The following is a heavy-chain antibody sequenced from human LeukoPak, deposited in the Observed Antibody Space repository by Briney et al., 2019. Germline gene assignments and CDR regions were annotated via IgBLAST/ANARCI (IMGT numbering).Heavy chain of an antibody. D-gene: IGHD3-3*01. CDR3: AKNGFLEWLSSSYYFDY. J-gene: IGHJ4*02. CDR2: ISGDGGST. V-gene: IGHV3-43*02. CDR1: GFTFDDYA. Sequence: GGSLRLSCAASGFTFDDYAMHWVRQAPGKGLEWVSLISGDGGSTYYADSVKGRFTISRDNSKNSLYLQMNSLRTEDTALYYCAKNGFLEWLSSSYYFDYWGQGTLVTVSS.